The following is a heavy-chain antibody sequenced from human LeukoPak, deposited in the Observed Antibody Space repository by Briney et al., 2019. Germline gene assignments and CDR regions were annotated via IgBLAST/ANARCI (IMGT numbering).Heavy chain of an antibody. Sequence: TGGSLRLSCAASGFTFSSYAMSWVRQAPGKGLEWVSAISGSGGSTYYADSVKGRFTISRDNSKNTLYLQMNSLRAEDTAVYYCAKGPDPDYYYYGMDVWGQGTTVTVSS. V-gene: IGHV3-23*01. CDR1: GFTFSSYA. CDR3: AKGPDPDYYYYGMDV. J-gene: IGHJ6*02. CDR2: ISGSGGST.